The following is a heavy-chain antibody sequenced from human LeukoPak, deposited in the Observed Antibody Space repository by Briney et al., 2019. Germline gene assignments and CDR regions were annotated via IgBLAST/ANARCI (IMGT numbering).Heavy chain of an antibody. CDR3: ARDTSLNYYGSGSYYTFDC. Sequence: SQTLSLTCAISGDSVSSNSAAWNWIRQSPSRGLEWLGRTYYRSKWYNDYAVSVKTRITITPDTSKNQFSLQLNSVTPEDTAIYYCARDTSLNYYGSGSYYTFDCWGQGTLVTVSS. CDR2: TYYRSKWYN. CDR1: GDSVSSNSAA. V-gene: IGHV6-1*01. J-gene: IGHJ4*02. D-gene: IGHD3-10*01.